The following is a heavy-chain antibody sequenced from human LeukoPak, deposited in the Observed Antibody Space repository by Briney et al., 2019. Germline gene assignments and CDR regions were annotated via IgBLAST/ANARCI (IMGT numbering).Heavy chain of an antibody. CDR2: ISSSGSTI. Sequence: GGSLRLSCAASGFTSSDYYMSWIRQAPGKGLEWVSYISSSGSTIYYADSVKGRSTISRDNAKNSLYLHMNSLRAEDTAVYYCARMYYYGSGSYYGPGFDYWGQGTLVTVSS. J-gene: IGHJ4*02. CDR3: ARMYYYGSGSYYGPGFDY. CDR1: GFTSSDYY. V-gene: IGHV3-11*04. D-gene: IGHD3-10*01.